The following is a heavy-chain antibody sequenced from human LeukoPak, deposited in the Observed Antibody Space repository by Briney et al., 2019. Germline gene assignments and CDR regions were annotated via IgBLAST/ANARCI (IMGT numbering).Heavy chain of an antibody. D-gene: IGHD3-3*01. CDR1: AFTFSSYG. Sequence: GSLRLSCAASAFTFSSYGMHWVRQAPGKGLEWIGYIYYSGSTNYNPSLKSRVTISVDTSKNQFSLKLSSVTAADTAVYYCARETYYDFWSGYYRGGYFDYWGQGTLVTVSS. CDR3: ARETYYDFWSGYYRGGYFDY. J-gene: IGHJ4*02. CDR2: IYYSGST. V-gene: IGHV4-59*01.